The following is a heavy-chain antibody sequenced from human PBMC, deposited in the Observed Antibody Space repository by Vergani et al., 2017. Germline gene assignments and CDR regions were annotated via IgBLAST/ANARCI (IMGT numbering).Heavy chain of an antibody. D-gene: IGHD3-22*01. V-gene: IGHV1-24*01. CDR2: FDHQHCEV. Sequence: QVQLVQSGSEVRKPGASVKVSCQDSGYSLTELTIHWVRQAPGKGLEWMGGFDHQHCEVTFAHHIQGRVTMTEDRYTDTAYMELSSLRPEDTALYYCAIVTDDYDSSGYYLDYWGQGTLVTVSS. CDR3: AIVTDDYDSSGYYLDY. CDR1: GYSLTELT. J-gene: IGHJ4*02.